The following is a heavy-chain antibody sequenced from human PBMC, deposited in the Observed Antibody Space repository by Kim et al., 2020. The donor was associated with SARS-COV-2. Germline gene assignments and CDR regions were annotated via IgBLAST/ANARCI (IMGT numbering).Heavy chain of an antibody. V-gene: IGHV4-34*01. CDR3: ARDWRGYCSSTSCHLDAFDI. CDR2: INHSGST. D-gene: IGHD2-2*01. CDR1: GGSFSGYY. Sequence: SETLSLTCAVYGGSFSGYYWSWIRQPPGKGLEWIGEINHSGSTNYNPSLKSRVTISVDTSKNQFSLKLSSVTAADTAVYYCARDWRGYCSSTSCHLDAFDIWGQGTMVTVSS. J-gene: IGHJ3*02.